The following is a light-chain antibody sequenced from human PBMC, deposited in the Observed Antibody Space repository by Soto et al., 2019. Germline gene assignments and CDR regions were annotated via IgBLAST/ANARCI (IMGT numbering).Light chain of an antibody. J-gene: IGLJ2*01. Sequence: QSVLTQPPSASGTPGQRVTISCSGSSYNIGSNTVNWYQQLPGTAPKLLIYSNNQRPSGVPDRFSGSKSGTSASLAISGLQSEDEADYYCAAWDDSLKGVVFGGGTKVTVL. CDR1: SYNIGSNT. CDR3: AAWDDSLKGVV. V-gene: IGLV1-44*01. CDR2: SNN.